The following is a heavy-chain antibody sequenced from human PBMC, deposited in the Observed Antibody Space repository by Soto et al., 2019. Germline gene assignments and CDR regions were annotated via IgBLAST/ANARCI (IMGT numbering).Heavy chain of an antibody. D-gene: IGHD2-2*01. Sequence: EVQLVESGGGLVKPGGSLRLSCAASGFTFSSYSMNWVRQAPGKGLEWVSSISSSSSYIYYADSVKGRFTISRDNAKNSLYLQMNSLRAEDTAVYYCARAKDIVVVPPYDAFDIWGQGTMVTVSS. CDR1: GFTFSSYS. J-gene: IGHJ3*02. CDR2: ISSSSSYI. V-gene: IGHV3-21*01. CDR3: ARAKDIVVVPPYDAFDI.